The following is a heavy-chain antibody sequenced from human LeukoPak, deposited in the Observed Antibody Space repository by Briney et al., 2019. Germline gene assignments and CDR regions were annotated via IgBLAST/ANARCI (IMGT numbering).Heavy chain of an antibody. J-gene: IGHJ4*02. D-gene: IGHD3-22*01. V-gene: IGHV3-23*01. CDR3: AKYGDPDSGCLLGMPYFDS. CDR2: VSGNGAYT. Sequence: GGSLRLSCAASGFTFSSFAMSWVRQAPGKGLQWVSSVSGNGAYTYYPDSVRGRFTISRDRSRNTVYLQVNSLSADDTAVYYCAKYGDPDSGCLLGMPYFDSWGQGALVTVSS. CDR1: GFTFSSFA.